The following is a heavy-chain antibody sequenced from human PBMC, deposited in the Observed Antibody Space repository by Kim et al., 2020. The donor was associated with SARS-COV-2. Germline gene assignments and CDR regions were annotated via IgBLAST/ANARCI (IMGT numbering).Heavy chain of an antibody. V-gene: IGHV3-9*01. Sequence: GGSLRLSCAASGFTFDDYAMHWVRQAPGKGLEWVSGISWNSGSIGYADSVKGRFTISRDNAKNSLYLQMNSLRAEDTALYYCAKERVLSRIYVVGYLDAFDIWGQGTMVTVSS. J-gene: IGHJ3*02. CDR2: ISWNSGSI. CDR1: GFTFDDYA. D-gene: IGHD3-22*01. CDR3: AKERVLSRIYVVGYLDAFDI.